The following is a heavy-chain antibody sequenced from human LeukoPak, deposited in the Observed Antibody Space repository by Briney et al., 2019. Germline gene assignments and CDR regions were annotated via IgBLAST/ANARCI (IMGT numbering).Heavy chain of an antibody. J-gene: IGHJ3*02. D-gene: IGHD3-10*01. CDR1: GFTFSSYG. CDR2: ISYDGSNK. Sequence: GGSLRLSCAASGFTFSSYGMHWVRQAPGKGLEWVAVISYDGSNKYYADSVKGRFTISRDNSKNTLYLQMNSLRAEDTAVYYCARVVRGGSAAAFDIWGQGTMVTVSS. V-gene: IGHV3-30*19. CDR3: ARVVRGGSAAAFDI.